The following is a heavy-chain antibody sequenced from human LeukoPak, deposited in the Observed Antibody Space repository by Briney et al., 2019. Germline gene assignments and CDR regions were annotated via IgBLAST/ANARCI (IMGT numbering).Heavy chain of an antibody. J-gene: IGHJ4*02. CDR3: ARHRFCTSTSCYYYFDY. V-gene: IGHV4-59*05. CDR1: GFTFSSYAMH. Sequence: KTGGSLRLSCAASGFTFSSYAMHWVRQAPGKGLEWIGSIYYSGSTYYNPSLKSRVTISVDTSKNQFSLRLSSVTAADTAVYYCARHRFCTSTSCYYYFDYWGQGTLVTVSS. CDR2: IYYSGST. D-gene: IGHD2-2*01.